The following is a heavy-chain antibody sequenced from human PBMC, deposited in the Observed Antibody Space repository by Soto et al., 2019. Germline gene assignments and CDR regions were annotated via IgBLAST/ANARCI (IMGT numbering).Heavy chain of an antibody. D-gene: IGHD2-15*01. Sequence: QVQLQESGPGLVKPSETLSLTCTVSGGSITSYYWNWIRQPPGKGLEWIGYIYSSGSTNYNPSLKGXXTMSLDTSKNQVSLNVTSVTAAATAVYYCAATPRYWGQGRLVTVSS. J-gene: IGHJ4*02. CDR1: GGSITSYY. CDR3: AATPRY. V-gene: IGHV4-59*01. CDR2: IYSSGST.